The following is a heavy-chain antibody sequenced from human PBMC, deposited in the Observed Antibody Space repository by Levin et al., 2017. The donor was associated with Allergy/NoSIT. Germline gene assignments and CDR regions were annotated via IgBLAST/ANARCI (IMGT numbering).Heavy chain of an antibody. CDR1: GVSIRGDSHS. D-gene: IGHD3/OR15-3a*01. CDR2: LSSLGTT. Sequence: SQTLSLPCSVSGVSIRGDSHSWGWIRQPPGQGLEWIGSLSSLGTTYYNPSLKSRLTISLDTSLNQFSLRLTSVTAGDTATYYCARDFGGQVNFWGPGTLVTVSS. V-gene: IGHV4-39*07. J-gene: IGHJ4*02. CDR3: ARDFGGQVNF.